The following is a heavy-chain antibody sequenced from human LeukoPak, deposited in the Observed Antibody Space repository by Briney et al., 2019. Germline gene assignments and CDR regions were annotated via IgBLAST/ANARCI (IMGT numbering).Heavy chain of an antibody. V-gene: IGHV1-8*03. CDR3: ARGRIGIAPYYYYMDV. Sequence: ASVKVSCKASGYTFTSYDINWVRQATGQGLEWMGWMNPNSGNTGYAQKFQGRVTITRNTSISAAYMELSSLRSEDTAVYYCARGRIGIAPYYYYMDVWGKGTTVTVSS. CDR2: MNPNSGNT. J-gene: IGHJ6*03. CDR1: GYTFTSYD. D-gene: IGHD6-13*01.